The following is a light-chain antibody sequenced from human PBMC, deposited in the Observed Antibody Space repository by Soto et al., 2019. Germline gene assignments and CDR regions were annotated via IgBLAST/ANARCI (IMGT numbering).Light chain of an antibody. J-gene: IGLJ1*01. CDR3: SSYTSSNTQV. V-gene: IGLV2-14*01. CDR2: EVS. CDR1: SSDVGGYNY. Sequence: QSALTQPASVSGSPGQSITISCTGTSSDVGGYNYVSWYQHHPGKAPKLMIYEVSNRPSGVSYRFSASKSGNTASLTLSGLQAEDEADYYCSSYTSSNTQVFGPGTKLTVL.